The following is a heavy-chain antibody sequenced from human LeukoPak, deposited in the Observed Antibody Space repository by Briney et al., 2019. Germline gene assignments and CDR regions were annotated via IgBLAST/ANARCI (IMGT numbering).Heavy chain of an antibody. CDR1: GFTFSSYG. CDR2: IWYDGSNK. CDR3: AKDLGAANYYFDY. V-gene: IGHV3-33*06. J-gene: IGHJ4*02. D-gene: IGHD2-15*01. Sequence: GGSLRLSCAASGFTFSSYGMHWVRQAPGKGLEWVAVIWYDGSNKYYADSVKGRFTISRDNSKNTLYLQMNSLRAEDTAVYYCAKDLGAANYYFDYWGQGTLVTVSS.